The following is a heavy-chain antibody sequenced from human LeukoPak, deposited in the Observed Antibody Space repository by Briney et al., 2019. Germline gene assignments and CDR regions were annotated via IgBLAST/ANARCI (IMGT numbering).Heavy chain of an antibody. V-gene: IGHV4-39*07. D-gene: IGHD3-22*01. CDR3: ARLRVYDTSGYFPNWFDP. CDR2: IYYSGNT. Sequence: PSETLSLTCTVSGGSISSSSYYWGWIRQPPGKGLEWIGSIYYSGNTYYNPSLKSRVTISVDTSKNQFSLKMGSVSAADTAVYYCARLRVYDTSGYFPNWFDPWGQGSLVTVSS. J-gene: IGHJ5*01. CDR1: GGSISSSSYY.